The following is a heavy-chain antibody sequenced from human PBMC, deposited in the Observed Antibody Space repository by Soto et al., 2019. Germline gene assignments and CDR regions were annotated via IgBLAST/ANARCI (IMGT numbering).Heavy chain of an antibody. CDR1: GYTFTSYG. V-gene: IGHV1-18*04. Sequence: ASVKVSCKASGYTFTSYGISWVRQAPGQGLEWMGWISAYNGNTNYAQKLQGRVTMTTDTSTSTAYMELRSLRSDDTAVYYCARGYAYYDSSGYYPDAFDIWGQGTMVTVSS. J-gene: IGHJ3*02. D-gene: IGHD3-22*01. CDR3: ARGYAYYDSSGYYPDAFDI. CDR2: ISAYNGNT.